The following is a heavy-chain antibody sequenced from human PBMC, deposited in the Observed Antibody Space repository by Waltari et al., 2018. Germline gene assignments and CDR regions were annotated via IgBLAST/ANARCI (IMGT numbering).Heavy chain of an antibody. J-gene: IGHJ2*01. Sequence: QVQLVQSGAEVKKPGSSVKVSCKASGGTFSSYAISWVRQAPGQGLEWMGGIIPIFGTANYAQKFQGRGTITADESTSTAYMELSSLRSEDTAVYYCASVPLRIKIYWYFDLWGRGTLVTVSS. V-gene: IGHV1-69*01. CDR1: GGTFSSYA. CDR3: ASVPLRIKIYWYFDL. CDR2: IIPIFGTA. D-gene: IGHD3-10*01.